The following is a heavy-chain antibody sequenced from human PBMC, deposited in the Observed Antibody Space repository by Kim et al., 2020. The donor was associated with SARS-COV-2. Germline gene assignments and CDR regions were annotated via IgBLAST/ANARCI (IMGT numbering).Heavy chain of an antibody. J-gene: IGHJ5*02. V-gene: IGHV4-31*02. Sequence: NPSLKSRVTISEDASKNQFSLKLSSVTAEGTAEYYCARSVVVAATGWFDAWGQGTLVTVSS. CDR3: ARSVVVAATGWFDA. D-gene: IGHD2-15*01.